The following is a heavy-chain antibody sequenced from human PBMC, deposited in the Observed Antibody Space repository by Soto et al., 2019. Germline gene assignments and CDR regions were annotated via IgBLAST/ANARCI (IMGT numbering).Heavy chain of an antibody. J-gene: IGHJ4*02. CDR2: IHPGDSDT. D-gene: IGHD2-21*02. CDR1: GYFFSSHW. V-gene: IGHV5-51*01. Sequence: EVQLVQSGAELKKPGESLKISCKGSGYFFSSHWIAWVRLMPGKGLEWMGIIHPGDSDTRYSPSFQGQVTISVDGSINTAYLQWRSLEASDTAEYYCASPGHNRDRPLTFWAQGTPVTFSS. CDR3: ASPGHNRDRPLTF.